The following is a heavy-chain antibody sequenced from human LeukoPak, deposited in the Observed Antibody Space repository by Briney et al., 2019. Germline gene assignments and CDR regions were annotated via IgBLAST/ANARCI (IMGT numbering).Heavy chain of an antibody. J-gene: IGHJ5*02. D-gene: IGHD3-3*01. CDR3: ARRITIFGVVTVNWFDP. CDR1: GGSFSGYY. Sequence: SETLSLTCAVYGGSFSGYYWSWIRQPPGKGLEWIGSIYYSGSTYYNPSLKSRVTISVDTSKNQFSLKLSSVTAADTAVYYCARRITIFGVVTVNWFDPWGQGTLVTVSS. V-gene: IGHV4-34*01. CDR2: IYYSGST.